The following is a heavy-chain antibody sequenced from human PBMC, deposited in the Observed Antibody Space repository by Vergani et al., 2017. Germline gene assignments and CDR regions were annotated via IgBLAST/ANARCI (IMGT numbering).Heavy chain of an antibody. CDR3: AKDRNRYCSSTSCYDAFDI. CDR1: GYTFTSYY. D-gene: IGHD2-2*01. V-gene: IGHV1-46*01. CDR2: INPSGGST. J-gene: IGHJ3*02. Sequence: QVQLVQSGAEVKKPGASVKVSCKASGYTFTSYYMHWVRQAPGQGLEWMGIINPSGGSTSYAQKFQGRVTMTRDTSTSTVYMELSSLRSEDTAVYYCAKDRNRYCSSTSCYDAFDIWGQGTMVTVSS.